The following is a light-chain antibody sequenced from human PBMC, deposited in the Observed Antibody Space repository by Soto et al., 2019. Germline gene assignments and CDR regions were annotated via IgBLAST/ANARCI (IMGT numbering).Light chain of an antibody. J-gene: IGLJ2*01. CDR3: TSYAGSNAVI. Sequence: QSALTQPPSASGSPGQSVTISCTGTSSDVGGYNYVSWYQQRPGRAPNLLIYEVTKRPSGVPDRFYGSKSSNTASLAVSGLQTEDEADYYCTSYAGSNAVIFGGGTKLTVL. CDR2: EVT. V-gene: IGLV2-8*01. CDR1: SSDVGGYNY.